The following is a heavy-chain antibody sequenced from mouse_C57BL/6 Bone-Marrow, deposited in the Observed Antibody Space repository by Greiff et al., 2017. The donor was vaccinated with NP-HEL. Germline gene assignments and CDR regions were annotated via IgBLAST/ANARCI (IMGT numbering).Heavy chain of an antibody. V-gene: IGHV14-4*01. CDR3: TTVYYGSSYGIY. D-gene: IGHD1-1*01. Sequence: EVKLQESGAELVRPGASVKLSCTASGFNIKDDYMHWVKQRPEQGLEWIGWIDPENGDTEYASKFQGKATITADTSSNTAYLQLSSLTSEDTAVYYCTTVYYGSSYGIYWGQGTTLTVSS. CDR2: IDPENGDT. CDR1: GFNIKDDY. J-gene: IGHJ2*01.